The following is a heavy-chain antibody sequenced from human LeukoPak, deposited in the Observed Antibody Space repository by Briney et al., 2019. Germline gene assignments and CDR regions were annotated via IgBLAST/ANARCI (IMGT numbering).Heavy chain of an antibody. CDR2: IIPIFGTA. CDR1: GGTFSSYA. D-gene: IGHD3-10*01. CDR3: ARGGYYYGSGSYPRFDP. Sequence: SVKVSCKASGGTFSSYAISWVRQAPGQGLEWMGGIIPIFGTANCAQKFQGRVTITADESTSTAYMELSSLRSEDTAVYYCARGGYYYGSGSYPRFDPWGQGTLVTVSS. J-gene: IGHJ5*02. V-gene: IGHV1-69*13.